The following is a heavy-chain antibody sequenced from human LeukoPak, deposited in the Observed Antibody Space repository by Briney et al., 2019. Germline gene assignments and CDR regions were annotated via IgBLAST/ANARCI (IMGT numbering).Heavy chain of an antibody. Sequence: SVKVSCKASGGTFSSYTISWVRQGPGQGLEWIGRIIPILGIANYAQKFQGRVTITADKSTSTAYMELSSLRSEDTAVYYCARDRKVAAATYYYYYMDVWGKGATVTVSS. CDR2: IIPILGIA. J-gene: IGHJ6*03. CDR3: ARDRKVAAATYYYYYMDV. CDR1: GGTFSSYT. D-gene: IGHD6-13*01. V-gene: IGHV1-69*04.